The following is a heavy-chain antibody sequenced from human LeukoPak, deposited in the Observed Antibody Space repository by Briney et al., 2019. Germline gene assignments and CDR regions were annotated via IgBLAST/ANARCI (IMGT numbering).Heavy chain of an antibody. J-gene: IGHJ6*04. CDR1: GFTFSSYG. V-gene: IGHV3-30*02. CDR2: IRYDGNNK. Sequence: GGSLRLSCGASGFTFSSYGMLWVRQAPGKGLEWVAFIRYDGNNKLYADSVKGRFTISRDKSKNTLYLQMNSLRPEDSAVYFCASDPRDGGQNVWGKGTTVTVSS. D-gene: IGHD5-24*01. CDR3: ASDPRDGGQNV.